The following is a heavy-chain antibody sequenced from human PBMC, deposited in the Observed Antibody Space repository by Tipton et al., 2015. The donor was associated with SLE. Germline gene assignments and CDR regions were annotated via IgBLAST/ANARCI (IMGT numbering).Heavy chain of an antibody. Sequence: TLSLTCTVSGVSINNYYWSWIRQPPGKGLEWIGEINHSGSTNYNPSLKSRVSISADTSKNQFSLKLSSVTAADTAVYYCARKDTTMVWGDYYYGMDVWGQGP. CDR3: ARKDTTMVWGDYYYGMDV. J-gene: IGHJ6*02. V-gene: IGHV4-34*01. CDR2: INHSGST. CDR1: GVSINNYY. D-gene: IGHD5-18*01.